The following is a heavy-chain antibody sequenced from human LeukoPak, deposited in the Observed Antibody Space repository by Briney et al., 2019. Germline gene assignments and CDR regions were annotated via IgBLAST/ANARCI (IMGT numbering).Heavy chain of an antibody. CDR2: ISGSGGST. CDR1: GFTFSSYA. CDR3: AKDRGSYYVYFDY. Sequence: GGSLRLSCAASGFTFSSYAMSWVRQAPGKGLERVSAISGSGGSTYYADSVKGRFTISRDNSKNTLYLQMNSLRAEDTAVYYCAKDRGSYYVYFDYWGQGTLVTVSS. D-gene: IGHD1-26*01. V-gene: IGHV3-23*01. J-gene: IGHJ4*02.